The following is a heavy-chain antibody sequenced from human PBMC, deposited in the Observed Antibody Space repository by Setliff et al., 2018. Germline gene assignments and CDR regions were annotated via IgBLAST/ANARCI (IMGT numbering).Heavy chain of an antibody. D-gene: IGHD3-3*01. CDR1: GASISSGSFY. J-gene: IGHJ6*02. CDR3: AKEFVEISFVSNSHRPYGMDV. CDR2: IYTSGST. Sequence: PSETLSLTCTVSGASISSGSFYWSWIRQPAGKGLEWIGHIYTSGSTNCNPSLKSRVTISAGTSKNLLSLKLTSVTAADTAVYYCAKEFVEISFVSNSHRPYGMDVWGQGTTVTSP. V-gene: IGHV4-61*09.